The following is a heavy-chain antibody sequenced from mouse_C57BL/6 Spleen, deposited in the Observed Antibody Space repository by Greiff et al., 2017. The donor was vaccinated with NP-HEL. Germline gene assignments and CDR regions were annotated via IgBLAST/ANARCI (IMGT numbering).Heavy chain of an antibody. D-gene: IGHD1-1*01. CDR1: GYTFTDYY. CDR2: INPYNGGT. Sequence: VQLKQSGPVLVKPGASVKMSCKASGYTFTDYYMNWVKQSHGKSLEWIGVINPYNGGTSYNQKFKGKATLTVDKSSSTAYMELNSLTSEDSAIYYCARRDYGSSPRFAYWGQGTLVTVSA. CDR3: ARRDYGSSPRFAY. J-gene: IGHJ3*01. V-gene: IGHV1-19*01.